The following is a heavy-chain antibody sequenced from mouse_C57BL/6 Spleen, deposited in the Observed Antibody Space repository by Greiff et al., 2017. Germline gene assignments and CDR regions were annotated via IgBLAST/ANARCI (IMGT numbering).Heavy chain of an antibody. CDR2: IYPSDSET. D-gene: IGHD4-1*02. V-gene: IGHV1-61*01. CDR1: GYTFTSYW. J-gene: IGHJ2*01. CDR3: ARSSTEAYYFDY. Sequence: QVQLQQPGAELVRPGSSVKLSCKASGYTFTSYWMDWVKQRPGQGLEWIGNIYPSDSETHYNQKFKDKATLTVDKSSSTAYMQLSSLTSEDSAVYYCARSSTEAYYFDYWGQGTTLTVSS.